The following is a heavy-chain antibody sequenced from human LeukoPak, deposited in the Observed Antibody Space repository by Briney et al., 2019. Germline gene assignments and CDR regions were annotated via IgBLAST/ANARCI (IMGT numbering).Heavy chain of an antibody. J-gene: IGHJ4*02. Sequence: PSETLSLTCTVSGGSISSSSYYWGWLRQPPGKGLEWIGRIYTSGSTNYNPSLKSRVTISVDTSKNQFSLKLSSVTAADTAVYYCARDFRGRYCSGGSCYSEGDYWGQGTLVTVSS. CDR2: IYTSGST. D-gene: IGHD2-15*01. CDR1: GGSISSSSYY. CDR3: ARDFRGRYCSGGSCYSEGDY. V-gene: IGHV4-61*02.